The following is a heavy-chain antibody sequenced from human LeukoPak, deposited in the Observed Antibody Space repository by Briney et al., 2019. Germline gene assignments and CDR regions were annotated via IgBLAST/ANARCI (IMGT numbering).Heavy chain of an antibody. V-gene: IGHV1-69*04. CDR2: IIPILGIA. CDR1: GGTFSSYA. D-gene: IGHD3-22*01. CDR3: ARGRSSGYYYSDY. J-gene: IGHJ4*02. Sequence: GASVKVSCKASGGTFSSYAISWVRQAPGQGLEWMGRIIPILGIANYAQKFQGRVTITADKSTSTAYMELSSLRSEDTAVYYCARGRSSGYYYSDYWGQGTLVTVSS.